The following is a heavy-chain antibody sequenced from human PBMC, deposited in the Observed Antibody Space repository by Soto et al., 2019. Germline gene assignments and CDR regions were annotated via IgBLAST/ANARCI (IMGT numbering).Heavy chain of an antibody. CDR1: GGSIRSYY. D-gene: IGHD1-1*01. Sequence: PSETLSLTRTVSGGSIRSYYWSWIPQPPGKGLEWIGYIYYSGSTNYNPSLKSRVTISVDTSKNQFSLKLSSVTAADTAVYYCARHGYLISYSYYMDVWGKGTTVTVSS. J-gene: IGHJ6*03. CDR2: IYYSGST. V-gene: IGHV4-59*08. CDR3: ARHGYLISYSYYMDV.